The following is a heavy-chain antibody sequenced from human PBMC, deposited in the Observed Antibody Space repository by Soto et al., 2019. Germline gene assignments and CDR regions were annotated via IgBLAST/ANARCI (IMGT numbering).Heavy chain of an antibody. CDR3: ARGLTMHGGYDHYYYYYMDV. CDR1: GGSFSGYY. CDR2: INHSGST. V-gene: IGHV4-34*01. D-gene: IGHD5-12*01. J-gene: IGHJ6*03. Sequence: SETLSLTCAVYGGSFSGYYWSWIRQPPGKGLEWIGEINHSGSTNYNPSLKSRVTISVDTSKNQFSLKLSSVTAADTAVYYCARGLTMHGGYDHYYYYYMDVWGKGTTVTVSS.